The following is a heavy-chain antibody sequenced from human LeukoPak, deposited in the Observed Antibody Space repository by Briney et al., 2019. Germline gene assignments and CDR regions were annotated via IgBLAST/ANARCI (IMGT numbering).Heavy chain of an antibody. CDR2: ISSSSSTI. V-gene: IGHV3-48*01. CDR3: ARVGYNSGWYEY. CDR1: GFAFSSYS. J-gene: IGHJ4*02. Sequence: GGSLRLSCAASGFAFSSYSMNWVRQAPGKGLEWVSYISSSSSTIYYADSVQGRFTISRDNSKNTLYLQMHSLRADDTAVYYCARVGYNSGWYEYWGQGTSVTVSS. D-gene: IGHD6-19*01.